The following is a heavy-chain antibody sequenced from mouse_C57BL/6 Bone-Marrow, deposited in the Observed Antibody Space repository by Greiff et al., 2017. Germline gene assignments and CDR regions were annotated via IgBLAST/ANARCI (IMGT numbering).Heavy chain of an antibody. V-gene: IGHV2-5*01. CDR3: AKGDPYSIQLAY. CDR1: GFSLTSYG. D-gene: IGHD2-5*01. Sequence: VQRVESGPGLVQPSQSLSITCTVSGFSLTSYGVHWVRQSPGKGLEWLGVIWRGGSTDYNAAFMSRLSITKDNSKSQVFFKMNSLHADDTAIYYCAKGDPYSIQLAYWGQGTRVTVSA. CDR2: IWRGGST. J-gene: IGHJ3*01.